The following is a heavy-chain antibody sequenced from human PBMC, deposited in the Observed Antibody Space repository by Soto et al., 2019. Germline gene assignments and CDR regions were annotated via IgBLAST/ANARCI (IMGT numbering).Heavy chain of an antibody. V-gene: IGHV1-69*05. Sequence: GASVKVSCKASGCTFTSYSMRWVRQAPGQGLEWMGGIIPICGTASYAQKFQGRVTMTTDASTSTASMRLSSLRSDDTAVYYCGRAGSSSGPGFDYWRQGTLVTVSS. CDR3: GRAGSSSGPGFDY. CDR2: IIPICGTA. J-gene: IGHJ4*02. D-gene: IGHD6-6*01. CDR1: GCTFTSYS.